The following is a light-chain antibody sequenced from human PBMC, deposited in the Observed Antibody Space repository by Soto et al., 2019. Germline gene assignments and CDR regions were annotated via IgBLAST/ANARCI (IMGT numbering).Light chain of an antibody. CDR2: SSN. Sequence: QSVLTQPPSASGTPGQRVTISCSGSSSNIGGNTVNWYQHLPGTAPKLLIYSSNQRPSGVPDRFSGSKSGTSASLAISGLQSEDEADYYCATWDDSLNAYVLGTGTKLPVL. V-gene: IGLV1-44*01. CDR1: SSNIGGNT. CDR3: ATWDDSLNAYV. J-gene: IGLJ1*01.